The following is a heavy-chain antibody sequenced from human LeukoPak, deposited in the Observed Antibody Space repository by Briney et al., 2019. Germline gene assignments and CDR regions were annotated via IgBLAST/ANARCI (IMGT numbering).Heavy chain of an antibody. CDR1: GYTFTSYG. Sequence: APVKVSCKASGYTFTSYGISWVRQAPGQGLEWMGWISAYNGNTNYAQKLQGRVTMTTDTSTSTAYMVLRSLRSDDTAVYYCALIAAAGYFDPWGQGTLVTVSS. CDR2: ISAYNGNT. V-gene: IGHV1-18*04. CDR3: ALIAAAGYFDP. D-gene: IGHD6-13*01. J-gene: IGHJ5*02.